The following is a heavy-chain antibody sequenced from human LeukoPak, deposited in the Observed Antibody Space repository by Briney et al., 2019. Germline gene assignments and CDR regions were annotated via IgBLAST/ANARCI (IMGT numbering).Heavy chain of an antibody. D-gene: IGHD3-9*01. J-gene: IGHJ4*02. CDR1: GYSFSSYD. CDR2: MNPNSGNT. Sequence: ASVKVSCKASGYSFSSYDINWVRQATGQGLEWMGWMNPNSGNTGYAQKFQGRVTMTRNTSINTAYVELSGLISENTAVYFCTTAGESPIRYFDYWGQGTLVTVSS. CDR3: TTAGESPIRYFDY. V-gene: IGHV1-8*01.